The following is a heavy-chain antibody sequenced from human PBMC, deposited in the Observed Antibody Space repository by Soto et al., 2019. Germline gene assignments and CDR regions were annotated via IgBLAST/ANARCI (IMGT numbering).Heavy chain of an antibody. V-gene: IGHV3-23*01. J-gene: IGHJ2*01. CDR1: GFTFSSYA. CDR2: ISGSGGST. D-gene: IGHD6-19*01. Sequence: GGSLRLSCAASGFTFSSYAMSWVRQAPGKGLEWVSAISGSGGSTYYADSVKGRFTISRDNSKNTLYLQMNSLRAEDTAVYYCAKDRGGVYSSGWYIWYFDLWGRGTLVTVSS. CDR3: AKDRGGVYSSGWYIWYFDL.